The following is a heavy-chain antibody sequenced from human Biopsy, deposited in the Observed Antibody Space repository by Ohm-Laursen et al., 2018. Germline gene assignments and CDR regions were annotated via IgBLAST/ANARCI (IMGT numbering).Heavy chain of an antibody. CDR2: IFYSGST. CDR3: ARGGNGYNYVTPGTWFDP. CDR1: GGSISSYY. V-gene: IGHV4-59*01. J-gene: IGHJ5*02. Sequence: TLSLTCNVSGGSISSYYWSWIRPSPGQGLEWIGFIFYSGSTYYNPSLKSRTTISVDSSKNQFSLRQRSVTAADTAVYYCARGGNGYNYVTPGTWFDPWGRGTPVTVSS. D-gene: IGHD5-24*01.